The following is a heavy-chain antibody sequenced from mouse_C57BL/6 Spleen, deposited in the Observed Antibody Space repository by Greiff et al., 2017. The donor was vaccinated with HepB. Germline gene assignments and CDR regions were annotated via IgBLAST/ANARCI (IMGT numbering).Heavy chain of an antibody. D-gene: IGHD4-1*01. Sequence: DVHLVESGGGLVQPGGSLKLSCAASGFTFSDYGMAWVRQAPRKGPEWVAFISNLAYSIYYADTVTGRFTISRENAKNTLYLEMSSLRSEDTAMYYCARMDWDDAMDYWGQGTSVTVSS. CDR3: ARMDWDDAMDY. J-gene: IGHJ4*01. CDR2: ISNLAYSI. CDR1: GFTFSDYG. V-gene: IGHV5-15*01.